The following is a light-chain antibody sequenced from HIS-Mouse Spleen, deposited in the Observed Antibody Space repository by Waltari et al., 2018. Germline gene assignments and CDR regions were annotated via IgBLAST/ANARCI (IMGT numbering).Light chain of an antibody. J-gene: IGLJ2*01. CDR3: YSTDSSGNHRV. V-gene: IGLV3-10*01. CDR2: EDS. Sequence: SYDLPPPPPVSSSPGQTAGITCRGGDFPKKKGCWYQQKSGQAPVLVIYEDSNRPSGIPERFSGSSSGTMATLTISGAEVEDEADYYCYSTDSSGNHRVFGGGTKLTVL. CDR1: DFPKKK.